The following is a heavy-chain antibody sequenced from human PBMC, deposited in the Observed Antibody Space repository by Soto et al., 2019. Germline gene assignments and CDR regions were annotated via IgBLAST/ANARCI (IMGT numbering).Heavy chain of an antibody. CDR3: AKDPRAGLVPKPTYYMDV. Sequence: SLRLSCAASGFTFSSDGMHWVRQAPGKGLEWVAVISYDGSNKYYADSVKGRFTISRDNSKNTLYLQMNSLRAEDTAVYYCAKDPRAGLVPKPTYYMDVWGKGTTVTVSS. CDR2: ISYDGSNK. J-gene: IGHJ6*03. D-gene: IGHD6-6*01. CDR1: GFTFSSDG. V-gene: IGHV3-30*18.